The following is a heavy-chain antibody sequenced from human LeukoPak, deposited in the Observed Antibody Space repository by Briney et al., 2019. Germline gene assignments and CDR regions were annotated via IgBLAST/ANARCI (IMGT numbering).Heavy chain of an antibody. Sequence: SETLSLTCTVSGYSISSGYYWGWIRQPPGKGLEWIGSIYHSGSTYYNPSLKSRVTISVDTSKNQFSLKLSSVTAADTAVYYCASTLEYCGGGSCYWDFWGQGTLVTVSS. CDR1: GYSISSGYY. CDR3: ASTLEYCGGGSCYWDF. CDR2: IYHSGST. D-gene: IGHD2-15*01. V-gene: IGHV4-38-2*02. J-gene: IGHJ4*02.